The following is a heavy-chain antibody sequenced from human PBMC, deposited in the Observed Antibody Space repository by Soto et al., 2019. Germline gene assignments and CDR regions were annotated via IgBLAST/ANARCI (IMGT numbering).Heavy chain of an antibody. CDR3: ARGVQLERNAFDI. CDR1: GYTFTVYY. CDR2: INPNSGGT. J-gene: IGHJ3*02. D-gene: IGHD1-1*01. Sequence: ASVKVSCKASGYTFTVYYMHWVRQAPGQGLEWMGWINPNSGGTNYAQKFQGWVTMTRDTSISTAYMELSRLRSDDTAVYYCARGVQLERNAFDIWGQGTMVTVS. V-gene: IGHV1-2*04.